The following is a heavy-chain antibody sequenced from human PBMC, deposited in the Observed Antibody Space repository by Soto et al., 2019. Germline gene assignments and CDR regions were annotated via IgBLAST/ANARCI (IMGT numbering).Heavy chain of an antibody. CDR2: IIPIFGTA. D-gene: IGHD3-10*01. CDR1: GGTFSSYA. Sequence: SVKVSCKASGGTFSSYAISWVRQAPGQGLEWMGGIIPIFGTANYAQKFQGRVTITADESTSTAYMELSSLRSEDTAVYYCARECFLRSSTSCYKGYYGSGSFDYWGQGTLVTVSS. J-gene: IGHJ4*02. CDR3: ARECFLRSSTSCYKGYYGSGSFDY. V-gene: IGHV1-69*13.